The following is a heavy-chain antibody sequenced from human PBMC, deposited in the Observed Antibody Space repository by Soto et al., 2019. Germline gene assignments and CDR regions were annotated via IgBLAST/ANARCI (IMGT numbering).Heavy chain of an antibody. J-gene: IGHJ4*02. Sequence: EVQLVESGGGLGQPGGSLRLSCVVSGFTFSTSSMNWVRQAPGKGLEWVSYISSSSNTIYADSVKGRFTISRDNAKNSLYLQMNSLRDEDTDVYYCARVIWSGYLTSDYWGQGTLVTVSS. V-gene: IGHV3-48*02. D-gene: IGHD3-3*01. CDR1: GFTFSTSS. CDR3: ARVIWSGYLTSDY. CDR2: ISSSSNTI.